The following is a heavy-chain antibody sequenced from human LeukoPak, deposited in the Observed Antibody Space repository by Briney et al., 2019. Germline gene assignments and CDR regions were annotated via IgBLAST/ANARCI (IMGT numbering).Heavy chain of an antibody. CDR1: GFTFSSYA. V-gene: IGHV3-23*01. D-gene: IGHD2-15*01. J-gene: IGHJ5*02. Sequence: GRSLRLSCAASGFTFSSYAMHWVRQAPGKGLEWVSAISGSGGSTYYADSVKGRFTISRDNSKNTLYLQMNSLRAEDTAVYYCAKGDIVVRGWFDPWGQGTLVTVSS. CDR2: ISGSGGST. CDR3: AKGDIVVRGWFDP.